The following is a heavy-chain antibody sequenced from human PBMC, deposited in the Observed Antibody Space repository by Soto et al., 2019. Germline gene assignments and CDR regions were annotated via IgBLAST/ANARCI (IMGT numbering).Heavy chain of an antibody. CDR1: GGSISSYY. D-gene: IGHD2-2*01. CDR3: ARQYCTSTRCLGYFDY. CDR2: IYYSGST. V-gene: IGHV4-59*01. Sequence: SETLSLTCTVSGGSISSYYWSWIRQPPGKGLEWTGYIYYSGSTNYNPSLKSRVTISVDTSKNQFSLKLSSVSAADTAVYYCARQYCTSTRCLGYFDYWGQGTLVTVSS. J-gene: IGHJ4*02.